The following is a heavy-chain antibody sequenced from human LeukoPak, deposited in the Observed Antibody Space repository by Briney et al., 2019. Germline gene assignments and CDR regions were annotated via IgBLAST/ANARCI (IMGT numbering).Heavy chain of an antibody. CDR3: AKDLGSWSYSLDY. V-gene: IGHV3-30*02. D-gene: IGHD1-26*01. Sequence: PGGSLRLSCAASGFTFSRNGIHWVRQAPGKGLEWVAFIQYDGSGKYYADSVKGRFTISRDNSKNTLYLQMSSLRPEDTAVCYCAKDLGSWSYSLDYWGQGTLVIVSP. CDR2: IQYDGSGK. J-gene: IGHJ4*01. CDR1: GFTFSRNG.